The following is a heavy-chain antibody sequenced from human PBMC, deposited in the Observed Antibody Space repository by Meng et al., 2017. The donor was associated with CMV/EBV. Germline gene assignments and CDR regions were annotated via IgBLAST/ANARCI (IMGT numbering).Heavy chain of an antibody. Sequence: QVETWESGGGLVKLAGSLRLSCAASALTFSDYYLSWFRQDAAKGLEWVSYISSSSSYTNYADSVQGRFTISRDNSKNTLYLQMNSLRAEDTAVYYCAKPPMASGDYFDYWGQGTLVTVSS. J-gene: IGHJ4*02. D-gene: IGHD3-10*01. CDR2: ISSSSSYT. CDR1: ALTFSDYY. V-gene: IGHV3-11*03. CDR3: AKPPMASGDYFDY.